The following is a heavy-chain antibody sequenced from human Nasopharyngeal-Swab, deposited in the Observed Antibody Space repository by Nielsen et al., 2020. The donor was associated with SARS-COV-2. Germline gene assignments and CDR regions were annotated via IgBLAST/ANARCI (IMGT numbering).Heavy chain of an antibody. J-gene: IGHJ3*02. CDR1: GFTFSSYA. Sequence: GGSLRLSCAASGFTFSSYAMSWVRQAPGKGLEWVSSISSSSSYIYYADSVKGRFTISRDNAKNSLYLQMNGLRAEDTAVYYCARSCSGGSCYSAAFDIWGQGTMVTVSS. V-gene: IGHV3-21*01. CDR3: ARSCSGGSCYSAAFDI. D-gene: IGHD2-15*01. CDR2: ISSSSSYI.